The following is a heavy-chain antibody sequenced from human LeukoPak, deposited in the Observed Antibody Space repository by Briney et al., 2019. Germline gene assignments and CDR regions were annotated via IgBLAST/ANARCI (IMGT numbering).Heavy chain of an antibody. CDR3: ARFRRGWYLDY. D-gene: IGHD3-10*01. V-gene: IGHV4-38-2*01. CDR2: IFHSGNT. J-gene: IGHJ4*02. Sequence: PSETLSLTCVVSGYSISNGYYWGWIRHPPGKGLEWIESIFHSGNTYYNPSLKSRVTMSVDTSKNQFSLRLTSVTAADTAAYYCARFRRGWYLDYWSQGTLVTVSS. CDR1: GYSISNGYY.